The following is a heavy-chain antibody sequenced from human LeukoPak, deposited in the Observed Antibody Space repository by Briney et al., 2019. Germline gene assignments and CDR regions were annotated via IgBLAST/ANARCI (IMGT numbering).Heavy chain of an antibody. CDR2: IYYSGST. Sequence: PSETLSLTCTVSGVSISSYYRSWIRQPPGKGLEWLGYIYYSGSTKYNPSLKSRVTISVDTSKNQFSLKLSSVTAADTAVYYCARVAPQGGYSYGYYFDYWGQGTLVTVSS. CDR3: ARVAPQGGYSYGYYFDY. CDR1: GVSISSYY. V-gene: IGHV4-59*01. J-gene: IGHJ4*02. D-gene: IGHD5-18*01.